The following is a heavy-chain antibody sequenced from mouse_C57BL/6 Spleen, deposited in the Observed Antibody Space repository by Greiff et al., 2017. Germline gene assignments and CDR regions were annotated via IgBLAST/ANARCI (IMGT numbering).Heavy chain of an antibody. CDR1: GFTFTDYY. D-gene: IGHD2-5*01. Sequence: EVKLMESGGGLVQPGGSLSLSCAASGFTFTDYYMSWVRQPPGKALEWLGFIRNKANGYTTEYSASVKGRFTISRDNSQSILYLQMNALRAEDSATYYCARSVSYYSNYWYFDVWGTGTTVTVSS. J-gene: IGHJ1*03. CDR2: IRNKANGYTT. V-gene: IGHV7-3*01. CDR3: ARSVSYYSNYWYFDV.